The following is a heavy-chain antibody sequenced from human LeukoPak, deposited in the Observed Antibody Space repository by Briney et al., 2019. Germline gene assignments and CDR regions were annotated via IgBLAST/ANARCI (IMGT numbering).Heavy chain of an antibody. J-gene: IGHJ4*02. CDR3: ASGTVGATVDY. D-gene: IGHD1-26*01. V-gene: IGHV1-69*05. Sequence: SVKVSCKASGCTFSSYAISWVRQAPGQGLEWMGRIIPIFGTANYAQKFQGRVTITTDESTSTAYMELSSLASEDTAVYYCASGTVGATVDYRGRGTLVSVPS. CDR1: GCTFSSYA. CDR2: IIPIFGTA.